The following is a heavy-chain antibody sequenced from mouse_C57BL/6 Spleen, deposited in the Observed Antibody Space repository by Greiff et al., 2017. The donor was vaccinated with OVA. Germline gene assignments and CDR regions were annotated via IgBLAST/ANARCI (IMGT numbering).Heavy chain of an antibody. CDR3: ARVTYSNYWYFDV. Sequence: EVQLQESGPGLVKPSQSLSLTCSVTGYSITSGYYWNWIRQFPGNILEWMGYISYDGSNNYNAFLNNRIIITRDSSKNQFFLKLDSVTTENTATYNSARVTYSNYWYFDVWGTEATVTVSS. CDR1: GYSITSGYY. D-gene: IGHD2-5*01. V-gene: IGHV3-6*01. J-gene: IGHJ1*03. CDR2: ISYDGSN.